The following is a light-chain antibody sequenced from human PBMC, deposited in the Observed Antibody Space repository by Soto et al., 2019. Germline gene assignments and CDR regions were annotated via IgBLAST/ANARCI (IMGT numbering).Light chain of an antibody. CDR1: SSDVGGYNY. J-gene: IGLJ1*01. V-gene: IGLV2-14*01. Sequence: QSVLTQPASVSGSPGQSITISCTGTSSDVGGYNYVSWYQQHPGKAPKLMIYEVSNRPSRVSNRFSGSKSGNTASLTISGLQAEDKADYYCSSYTRSSTSYVFGTGTKVTVL. CDR2: EVS. CDR3: SSYTRSSTSYV.